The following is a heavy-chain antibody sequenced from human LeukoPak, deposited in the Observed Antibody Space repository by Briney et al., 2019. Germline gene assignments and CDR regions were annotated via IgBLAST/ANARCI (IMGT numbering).Heavy chain of an antibody. D-gene: IGHD6-13*01. Sequence: PGGSLRLSCAASGFTFSNYEMSWVRQAPGKGLEWVSYISSAASAIYSADSVEGRFTISRDNAKNSLYLHMNSLRAEDTAVYYCATFSSNWSDYSYGMDVWGQGTTVTVSS. V-gene: IGHV3-48*03. CDR2: ISSAASAI. CDR3: ATFSSNWSDYSYGMDV. CDR1: GFTFSNYE. J-gene: IGHJ6*02.